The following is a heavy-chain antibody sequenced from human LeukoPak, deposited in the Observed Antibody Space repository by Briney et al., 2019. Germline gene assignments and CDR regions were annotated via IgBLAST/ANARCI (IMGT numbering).Heavy chain of an antibody. Sequence: APVKVSCKASGGTFSSYAISWVRQAPGQGLEWMGGIIPIFGTANYAQKFQGRVTITTDESTSTAYMELSSLRSEDTAVYYCAREYYYDSSGYYRGYFDYWGQGTLVTVSS. V-gene: IGHV1-69*05. D-gene: IGHD3-22*01. CDR1: GGTFSSYA. J-gene: IGHJ4*02. CDR3: AREYYYDSSGYYRGYFDY. CDR2: IIPIFGTA.